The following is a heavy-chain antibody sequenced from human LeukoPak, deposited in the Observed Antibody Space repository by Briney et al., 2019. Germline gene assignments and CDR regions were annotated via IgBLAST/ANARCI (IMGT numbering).Heavy chain of an antibody. V-gene: IGHV4-34*01. CDR2: INHSGST. J-gene: IGHJ4*02. CDR3: ARGRPGGSRSFDY. CDR1: GGSFSGYY. Sequence: SETLSLTCAVNGGSFSGYYWSGIRQPPGKGLEWIGEINHSGSTNYNPSLKSRVTISVDTSKNQFSLKLSSVTAADTAVYYCARGRPGGSRSFDYWGQGTLVTVSS. D-gene: IGHD6-13*01.